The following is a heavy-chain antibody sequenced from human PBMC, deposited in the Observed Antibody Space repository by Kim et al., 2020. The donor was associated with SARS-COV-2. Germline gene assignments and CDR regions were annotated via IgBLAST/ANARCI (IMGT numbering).Heavy chain of an antibody. J-gene: IGHJ3*02. CDR1: GYTFTGYY. Sequence: ASVKVSCKASGYTFTGYYMHWVRQAPGQGLEWMGRINPNSGGTNYAQKFQGRVTMTRDTSISTAYMELSRLRSDDTAVYYCAIPGMDTAIDAFDIWGQGTMVTVSS. V-gene: IGHV1-2*06. D-gene: IGHD5-18*01. CDR2: INPNSGGT. CDR3: AIPGMDTAIDAFDI.